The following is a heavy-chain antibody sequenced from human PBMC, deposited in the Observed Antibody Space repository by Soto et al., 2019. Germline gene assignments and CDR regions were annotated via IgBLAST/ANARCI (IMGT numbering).Heavy chain of an antibody. Sequence: AETLSLTCTVSGGSISSSSYYWGWIRQPPGKGLEWIGYIYHSGSTYYNPSLKSRLTISVDSSKNQFSLKLTSVTAADTAVYYCARLGGFYQSLDSWGQGALVTVSS. D-gene: IGHD3-22*01. CDR2: IYHSGST. CDR1: GGSISSSSYY. CDR3: ARLGGFYQSLDS. V-gene: IGHV4-39*07. J-gene: IGHJ5*01.